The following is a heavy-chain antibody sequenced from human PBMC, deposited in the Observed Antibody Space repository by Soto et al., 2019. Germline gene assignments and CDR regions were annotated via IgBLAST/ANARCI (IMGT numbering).Heavy chain of an antibody. D-gene: IGHD3-3*01. Sequence: ESLKISFKCSGYNFSGYWIAWVRQVPGKGLELMGIIYPSDSDTRYRPSFQGQVTISADKSISSAYLQWSSLRASDTAMYYCARGGVSTRTFDYWGQGTPVTVSS. CDR1: GYNFSGYW. V-gene: IGHV5-51*01. CDR2: IYPSDSDT. CDR3: ARGGVSTRTFDY. J-gene: IGHJ4*02.